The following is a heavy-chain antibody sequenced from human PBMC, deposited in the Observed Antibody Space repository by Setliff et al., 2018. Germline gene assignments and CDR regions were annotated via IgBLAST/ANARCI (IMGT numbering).Heavy chain of an antibody. Sequence: PSETLSLTCTVSGGSLSSGPYYWTWVRQPAGKGLEWIGHIYTSGTTNYSPSLRSRVTISADTSKNQFSLQLNSVTATDTAVYYCARGRLLYVGGSHYFDNWGQGTLVTVSS. J-gene: IGHJ4*02. CDR1: GGSLSSGPYY. CDR2: IYTSGTT. D-gene: IGHD2-8*01. V-gene: IGHV4-61*09. CDR3: ARGRLLYVGGSHYFDN.